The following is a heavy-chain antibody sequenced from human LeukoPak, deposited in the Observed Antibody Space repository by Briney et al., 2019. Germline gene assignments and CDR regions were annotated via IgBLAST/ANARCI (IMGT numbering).Heavy chain of an antibody. V-gene: IGHV1-2*02. CDR3: ARGSDFWSGKPLYFFDH. J-gene: IGHJ4*02. CDR2: IDPNSGGT. D-gene: IGHD3-3*01. CDR1: GYTFTGCY. Sequence: ASVKVSCKASGYTFTGCYIHWIRQAPGQGLEWMGWIDPNSGGTNYAPKFQGRVTMTRDTSISTAYMELSRLRSNDTAMYFCARGSDFWSGKPLYFFDHWGQGTLVPFSS.